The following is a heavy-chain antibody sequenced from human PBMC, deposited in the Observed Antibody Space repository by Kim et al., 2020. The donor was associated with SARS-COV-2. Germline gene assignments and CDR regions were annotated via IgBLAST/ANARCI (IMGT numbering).Heavy chain of an antibody. Sequence: SETLSLTCTVSGDSISSSAYYWGWVRQPPGKGLEWIGNIYESGSAYYSPSLKSRVTISVDPSKNRFSLKLTSVTAADTAIYYCTRDFSAAGQGDHWGQGT. CDR1: GDSISSSAYY. J-gene: IGHJ4*02. D-gene: IGHD6-13*01. CDR3: TRDFSAAGQGDH. V-gene: IGHV4-39*07. CDR2: IYESGSA.